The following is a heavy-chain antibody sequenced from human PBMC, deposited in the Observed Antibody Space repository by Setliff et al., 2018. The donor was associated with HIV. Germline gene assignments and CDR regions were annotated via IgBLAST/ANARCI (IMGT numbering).Heavy chain of an antibody. CDR3: ARLVGYYRSDNANYYYMDV. CDR1: DGSISSTNHY. J-gene: IGHJ6*03. Sequence: SETLSLTCTVSDGSISSTNHYWGWIRQSPGKRLEWIGTVHYSGSTYYNPSLKSRLTIPVDTSTNHFSLKLSSVAAADTAVYYCARLVGYYRSDNANYYYMDVWGKGTTVTVSS. CDR2: VHYSGST. D-gene: IGHD3-16*02. V-gene: IGHV4-39*02.